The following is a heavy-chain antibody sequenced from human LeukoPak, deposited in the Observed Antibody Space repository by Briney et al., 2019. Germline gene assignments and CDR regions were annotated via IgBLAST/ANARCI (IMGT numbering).Heavy chain of an antibody. D-gene: IGHD2-15*01. J-gene: IGHJ6*02. CDR1: GYTFTGYY. CDR2: INPNSGGT. V-gene: IGHV1-2*06. Sequence: ASVKVSWKTSGYTFTGYYMHWVRQSPGTGLEWMGRINPNSGGTNYAQKFQGGVTMTRDTSISTAYMELSRLRSDDTAVYDCARGLIVVVVAATLDGMDVWGQGTTVTVSS. CDR3: ARGLIVVVVAATLDGMDV.